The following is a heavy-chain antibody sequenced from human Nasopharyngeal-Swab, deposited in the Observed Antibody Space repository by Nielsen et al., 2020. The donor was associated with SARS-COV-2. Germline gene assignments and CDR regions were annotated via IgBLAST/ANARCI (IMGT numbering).Heavy chain of an antibody. CDR1: GGSISSSSYY. CDR3: ARQDPSYWSFDY. D-gene: IGHD2-8*02. V-gene: IGHV4-39*01. Sequence: SETLSLTCTVSGGSISSSSYYWGWIRQPPGKGLEWIGSIYCSGSTYYNPSLKSRVTISVDTSKNQFSLKLSSVTAADTAVYYCARQDPSYWSFDYWGQGTLVTVSS. J-gene: IGHJ4*02. CDR2: IYCSGST.